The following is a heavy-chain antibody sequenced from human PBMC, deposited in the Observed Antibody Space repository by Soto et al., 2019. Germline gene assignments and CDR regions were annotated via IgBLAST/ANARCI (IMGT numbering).Heavy chain of an antibody. CDR1: GFTFINAW. V-gene: IGHV3-15*01. J-gene: IGHJ5*02. CDR2: IKSKTAGGTT. Sequence: PGGSLRLSCAASGFTFINAWMSWVHQAPGKGLEWVGRIKSKTAGGTTDYAAPVKGRFTISRDDSKNTLYLQMNSLKTEDTAVYYCTRDGTITFGGVLVPNWFDPWGQGTLVTVSS. D-gene: IGHD3-16*02. CDR3: TRDGTITFGGVLVPNWFDP.